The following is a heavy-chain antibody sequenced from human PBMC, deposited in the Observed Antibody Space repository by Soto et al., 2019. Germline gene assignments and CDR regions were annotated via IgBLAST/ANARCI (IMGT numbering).Heavy chain of an antibody. Sequence: PGGTLRLSCAASGLTFNAYAMHWVRQTPGKGLEWVAAISYDGTYKYYADSVKGRFTISRDNSQNTLYLQLNSLGAEDTALYYCATQNLPLVIINSIFDFWGQGTQVTVSS. J-gene: IGHJ4*02. D-gene: IGHD3-22*01. CDR1: GLTFNAYA. V-gene: IGHV3-30*03. CDR2: ISYDGTYK. CDR3: ATQNLPLVIINSIFDF.